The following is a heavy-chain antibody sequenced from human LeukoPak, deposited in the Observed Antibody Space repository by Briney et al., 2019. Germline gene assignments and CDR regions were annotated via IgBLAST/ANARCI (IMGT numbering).Heavy chain of an antibody. J-gene: IGHJ5*02. CDR2: IYYSGST. CDR1: GGSISSSSYY. Sequence: PSETLSLTCTVSGGSISSSSYYWGWIRQPPGKGLEWIGGIYYSGSTYYNPSLKSRVTISVDTSKNQFSLKLSSVTAADTAVYYCARHPGRASGYRSYWFDPWGQGTLVTVSS. CDR3: ARHPGRASGYRSYWFDP. D-gene: IGHD5-12*01. V-gene: IGHV4-39*07.